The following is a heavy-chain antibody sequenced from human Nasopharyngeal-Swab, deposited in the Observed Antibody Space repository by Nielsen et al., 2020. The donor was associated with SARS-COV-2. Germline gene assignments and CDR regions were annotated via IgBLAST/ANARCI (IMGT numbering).Heavy chain of an antibody. CDR3: YGGYDAFDI. Sequence: DRQAPGKGLEWVAVISYDGSNKYYADSVKGRFTISRDNSKNTLYLQMNSLRAEDTAVYYCYGGYDAFDIWGQGTMVTVSS. CDR2: ISYDGSNK. V-gene: IGHV3-30*03. D-gene: IGHD4-17*01. J-gene: IGHJ3*02.